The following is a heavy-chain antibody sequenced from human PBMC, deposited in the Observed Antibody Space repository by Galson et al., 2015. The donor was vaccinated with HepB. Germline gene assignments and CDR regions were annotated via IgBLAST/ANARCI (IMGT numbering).Heavy chain of an antibody. CDR3: ARSGYSYGPTEGWFDP. V-gene: IGHV3-11*06. CDR2: ISSSSSYT. Sequence: SLRLSCAASGFTFSDYYMSWIRQAPGKGLEWVSYISSSSSYTNYADSVKGRFTISRDNAKNSLYLQMNSLRAEDTAVYYCARSGYSYGPTEGWFDPWGQGTLVTVSS. D-gene: IGHD5-18*01. J-gene: IGHJ5*02. CDR1: GFTFSDYY.